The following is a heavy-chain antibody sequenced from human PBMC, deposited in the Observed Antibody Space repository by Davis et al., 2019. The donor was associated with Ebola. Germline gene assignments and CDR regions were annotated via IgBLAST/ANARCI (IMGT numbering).Heavy chain of an antibody. CDR1: GFTFSSYA. Sequence: GESLKISCAASGFTFSSYAMSWVRQAQGKGLEWVSAISGSGGSTYYADSVKGRFTISRDNSKNTLYLQMNSLRAEDTAVYYCPRGAAAGTFLVWFDPWGQGTLVTVSS. V-gene: IGHV3-23*01. J-gene: IGHJ5*02. CDR3: PRGAAAGTFLVWFDP. CDR2: ISGSGGST. D-gene: IGHD6-13*01.